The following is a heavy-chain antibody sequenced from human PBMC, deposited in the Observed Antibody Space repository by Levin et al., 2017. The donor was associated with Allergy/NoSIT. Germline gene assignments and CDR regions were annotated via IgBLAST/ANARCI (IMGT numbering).Heavy chain of an antibody. Sequence: GESLKISCAASGFTLRNHDMHWVRQPAGKGLEWVSVIGTAGDTYFAASVQGRFTISRENVNNSVYLQMDRLKDGDTAVYYCARGGSYDSSAYSFGYWGQGVLVTVSS. CDR3: ARGGSYDSSAYSFGY. CDR2: IGTAGDT. CDR1: GFTLRNHD. J-gene: IGHJ4*02. V-gene: IGHV3-13*04. D-gene: IGHD3-22*01.